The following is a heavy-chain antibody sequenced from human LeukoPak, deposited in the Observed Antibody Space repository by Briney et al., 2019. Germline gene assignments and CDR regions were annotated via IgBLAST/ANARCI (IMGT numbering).Heavy chain of an antibody. CDR2: ISAYNSNT. CDR1: GYTFTSYG. D-gene: IGHD3-3*01. J-gene: IGHJ6*02. CDR3: ARDSMSFWSALGYYYGMDV. V-gene: IGHV1-18*01. Sequence: VASVTVSCTASGYTFTSYGISWVRQAPGQGLEWMGWISAYNSNTNYAQKLQGRVTMTTDTSTSTAYMELRSLRSDDTAVYYCARDSMSFWSALGYYYGMDVWGQGTTVTVSS.